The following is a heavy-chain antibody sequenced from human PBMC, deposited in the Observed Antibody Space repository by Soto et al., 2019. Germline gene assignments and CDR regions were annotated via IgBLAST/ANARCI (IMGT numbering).Heavy chain of an antibody. J-gene: IGHJ4*02. Sequence: QVQLVESGGGVVQPGRSLRLSCAASGFTFSSYAMHWVRQAPGKGLEWVAVISYDGSNKYYADSVKGRFTISRDNSKNTLYLQMNSLRAEDTAVYYCARGYYDSIGYSGYWGQGTLVTVSS. D-gene: IGHD3-22*01. CDR3: ARGYYDSIGYSGY. CDR2: ISYDGSNK. V-gene: IGHV3-30-3*01. CDR1: GFTFSSYA.